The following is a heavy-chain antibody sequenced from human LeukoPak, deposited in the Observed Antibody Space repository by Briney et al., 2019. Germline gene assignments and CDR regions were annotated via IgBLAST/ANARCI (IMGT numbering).Heavy chain of an antibody. CDR1: VLTFSNVW. CDR2: IKSKTDGGTT. D-gene: IGHD4-17*01. CDR3: VRYGPRNYFDY. Sequence: TPGGSLRLSCAASVLTFSNVWMSWLRQAPGKGLEWVGRIKSKTDGGTTDYAAPVKGRFTISTDDSKNTLHLQMNSLKTEDTAVYYCVRYGPRNYFDYWGQGTLVTVSS. V-gene: IGHV3-15*01. J-gene: IGHJ4*02.